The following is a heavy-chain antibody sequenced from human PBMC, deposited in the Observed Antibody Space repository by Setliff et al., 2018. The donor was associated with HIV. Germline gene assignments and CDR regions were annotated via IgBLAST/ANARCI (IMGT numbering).Heavy chain of an antibody. J-gene: IGHJ6*04. Sequence: PSETLSLTCTVSGGSISSSSYYWGWIRQPPGKGLEWLGTIYYSGTTYYSPSLKSRVTISVDTSKNQFSLKLSSVTAADTAVYYCARLYSTVTPDIWGKGTTVTVSS. CDR1: GGSISSSSYY. V-gene: IGHV4-39*01. D-gene: IGHD2-21*01. CDR3: ARLYSTVTPDI. CDR2: IYYSGTT.